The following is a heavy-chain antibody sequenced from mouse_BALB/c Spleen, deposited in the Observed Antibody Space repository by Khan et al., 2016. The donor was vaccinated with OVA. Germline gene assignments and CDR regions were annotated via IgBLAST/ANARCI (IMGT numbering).Heavy chain of an antibody. CDR2: ILPGSDNT. D-gene: IGHD4-1*01. V-gene: IGHV1-9*01. CDR1: GYTFSSYW. CDR3: ARGAGTTYGMDY. J-gene: IGHJ4*01. Sequence: QVQLKQSGAELMKPGAPVKISCKATGYTFSSYWIEWVKQRPGHGLEWIGEILPGSDNTNYNEKFKGKATLTADTSSNTAYMQLSSLTSEDSAVYYCARGAGTTYGMDYWGQGTSVTVSS.